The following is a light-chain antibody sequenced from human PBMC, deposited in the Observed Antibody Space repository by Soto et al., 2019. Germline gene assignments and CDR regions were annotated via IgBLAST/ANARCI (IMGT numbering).Light chain of an antibody. V-gene: IGKV1-39*01. CDR1: QSISTY. Sequence: DIPMTQSPSSLSASVGDRVTITCRASQSISTYLNWYQQRPGRAPKVLIYGASRLQCGVPSRFSGSGSGSDFTLSISSLQPEDFATYFCQQSYSSPRTFGQGTRVEIK. CDR3: QQSYSSPRT. CDR2: GAS. J-gene: IGKJ1*01.